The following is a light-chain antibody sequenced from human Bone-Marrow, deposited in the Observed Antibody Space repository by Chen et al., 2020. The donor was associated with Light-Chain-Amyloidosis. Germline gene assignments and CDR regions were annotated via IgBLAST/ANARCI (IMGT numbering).Light chain of an antibody. CDR2: VAS. V-gene: IGKV1-39*01. CDR3: QQSHSTPHT. CDR1: QSISSY. Sequence: DIQMTQSPSSLSASVGDRVTITCRASQSISSYLNWYQQKPGKAPELLIYVASNLQSGVPSRFSSGESWADFTLTISNLQPSDFATYFCQQSHSTPHTVGQGTKLEI. J-gene: IGKJ2*01.